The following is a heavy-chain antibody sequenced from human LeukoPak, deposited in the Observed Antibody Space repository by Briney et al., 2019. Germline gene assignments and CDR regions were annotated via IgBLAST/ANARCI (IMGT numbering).Heavy chain of an antibody. D-gene: IGHD2-2*01. CDR1: GGSFSGYY. J-gene: IGHJ6*04. CDR3: ARGLRCSSTSCYGSKFRYYYYGMDV. Sequence: TETLSLTCAVYGGSFSGYYWSWIRQPPGKGLEWIGEISHSRSTNYNPSLKSRVTISVDTSKNQFSLKLSSVTAADTAVYYCARGLRCSSTSCYGSKFRYYYYGMDVWGEGTTVTVSS. V-gene: IGHV4-34*01. CDR2: ISHSRST.